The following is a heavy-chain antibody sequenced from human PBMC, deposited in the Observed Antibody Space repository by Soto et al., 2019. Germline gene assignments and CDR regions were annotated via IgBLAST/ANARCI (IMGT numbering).Heavy chain of an antibody. CDR3: ARVFQSPDTAMVMDY. Sequence: SETLSLTCTVSGGSISTYYWSWIRQPPGKGLEWIGYIYYSGSTNSNPSVKSRVTLSVDTSKNQFSLKLSSVTAADTAVYYCARVFQSPDTAMVMDYWGQGTLVTVS. CDR1: GGSISTYY. D-gene: IGHD5-18*01. V-gene: IGHV4-59*01. J-gene: IGHJ4*02. CDR2: IYYSGST.